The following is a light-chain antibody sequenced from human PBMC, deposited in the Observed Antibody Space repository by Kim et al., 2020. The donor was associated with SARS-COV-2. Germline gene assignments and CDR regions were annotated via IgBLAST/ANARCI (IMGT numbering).Light chain of an antibody. J-gene: IGLJ2*01. V-gene: IGLV6-57*04. CDR2: EDN. CDR3: QSYDSRNVI. CDR1: SGSIGSNY. Sequence: FMLTQPHSVSESPGRTVTISCTRSSGSIGSNYVQWYQQRPGSVPTTVIYEDNQRLSGVPDRFSGSIDSSSNSASLTISGLKTEDEADYYCQSYDSRNVIFGGGTKVTVL.